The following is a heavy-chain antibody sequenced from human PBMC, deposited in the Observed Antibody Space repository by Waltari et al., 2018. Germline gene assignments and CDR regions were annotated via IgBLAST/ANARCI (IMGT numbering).Heavy chain of an antibody. Sequence: QVQLVQSGAEVKKPGASVKVSCKASGYTFINYDINWVRQASGQGLEWRGWVNPHRGNNGFARKFQDGRIMTPDNYLGTGYLELTGLTSDDAAVYYCARRAAPGKGAHRFDPWGQGTLVTVSS. CDR1: GYTFINYD. CDR2: VNPHRGNN. V-gene: IGHV1-8*01. CDR3: ARRAAPGKGAHRFDP. J-gene: IGHJ5*02. D-gene: IGHD6-13*01.